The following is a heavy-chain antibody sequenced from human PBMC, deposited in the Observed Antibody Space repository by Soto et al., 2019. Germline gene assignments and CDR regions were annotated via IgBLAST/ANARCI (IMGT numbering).Heavy chain of an antibody. J-gene: IGHJ4*02. D-gene: IGHD3-22*01. CDR3: ARTPPRGYYDSSGPNDY. V-gene: IGHV1-69*13. Sequence: ASVKVSCKASGGTFSSYAISWVRQAPGQGLEWMGGIIPIFGTANYAQKFQGRVTITADESTSTAYMELSSLRSEDTAVYYCARTPPRGYYDSSGPNDYWGQGTLVTVSS. CDR2: IIPIFGTA. CDR1: GGTFSSYA.